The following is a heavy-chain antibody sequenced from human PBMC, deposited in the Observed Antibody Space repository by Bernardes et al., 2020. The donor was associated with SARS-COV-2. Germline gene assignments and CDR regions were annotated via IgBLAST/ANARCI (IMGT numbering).Heavy chain of an antibody. CDR3: ARQELSSFDAFDI. CDR2: IYYSGST. D-gene: IGHD3-16*02. V-gene: IGHV4-59*08. J-gene: IGHJ3*02. CDR1: GGSISISY. Sequence: SETLSLTCTVSGGSISISYWSWIRQPPGKGLEWIGDIYYSGSTNYNPSLKSRVTISVDTSKNQFSLKLSSVTAADTAVYYCARQELSSFDAFDIWGQGTVVTVSS.